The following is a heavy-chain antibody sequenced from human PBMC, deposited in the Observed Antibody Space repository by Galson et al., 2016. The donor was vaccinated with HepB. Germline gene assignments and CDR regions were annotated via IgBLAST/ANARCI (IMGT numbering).Heavy chain of an antibody. D-gene: IGHD2-2*01. V-gene: IGHV4-4*02. CDR2: IYHTGST. CDR3: ARGAHIVVVTGGSATDAFDI. J-gene: IGHJ3*02. CDR1: GGSISNNNW. Sequence: SETLSLTCAVSGGSISNNNWWSWVRQPPGKGLEWIGEIYHTGSTNYNPSLPSLKSRVTMAVDKSKNQFSLKLTSVTAADTAVYYCARGAHIVVVTGGSATDAFDIWGQGTMVTVSS.